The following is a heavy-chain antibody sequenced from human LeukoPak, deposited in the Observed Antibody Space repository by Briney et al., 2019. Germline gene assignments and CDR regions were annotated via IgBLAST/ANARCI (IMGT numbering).Heavy chain of an antibody. D-gene: IGHD6-6*01. CDR2: IPYDGSNK. CDR1: GFTFSSYG. CDR3: AKDQSQVSFDY. Sequence: GGSLRLSCAASGFTFSSYGMHWVRQAPGKGLEWVAIIPYDGSNKYYADSVKGRFTISRDNSKNTLYLQMNSLRAEDTAVYYCAKDQSQVSFDYWGQGTLVTVSS. V-gene: IGHV3-30*18. J-gene: IGHJ4*02.